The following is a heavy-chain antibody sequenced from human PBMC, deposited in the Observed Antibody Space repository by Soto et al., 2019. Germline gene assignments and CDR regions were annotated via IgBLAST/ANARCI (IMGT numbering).Heavy chain of an antibody. CDR3: ARDITIFGPPAADY. D-gene: IGHD3-3*01. CDR2: ISTHTGTT. Sequence: AKATWKAPGGTFSSNAISWVRHAPGQGLEWMGGISTHTGTTNYAQKLQGRVTMTTDTSTTTTYMELTSLRSDDTAVYYCARDITIFGPPAADYWGQGTLVTVSS. CDR1: GGTFSSNA. V-gene: IGHV1-18*01. J-gene: IGHJ4*02.